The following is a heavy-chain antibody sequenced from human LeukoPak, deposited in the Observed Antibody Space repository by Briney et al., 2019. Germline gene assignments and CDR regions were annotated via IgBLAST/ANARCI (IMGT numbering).Heavy chain of an antibody. CDR2: INPSGGST. Sequence: ASVKVFCKASGYTFTSYYMHWVRQAPGQGLEWMGIINPSGGSTSYAQKFQGRVTMTRDTSTSTVYMELSSLRSEDTAVYYCARAPLTMVRGVVGIFDYWGQGTLVTVSS. D-gene: IGHD3-10*01. CDR1: GYTFTSYY. CDR3: ARAPLTMVRGVVGIFDY. V-gene: IGHV1-46*01. J-gene: IGHJ4*02.